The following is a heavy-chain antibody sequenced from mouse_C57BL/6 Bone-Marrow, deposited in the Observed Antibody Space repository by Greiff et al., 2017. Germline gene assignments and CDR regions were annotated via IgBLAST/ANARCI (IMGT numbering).Heavy chain of an antibody. D-gene: IGHD2-12*01. V-gene: IGHV14-1*01. Sequence: EVQLQQSGAELVRPGASVKLSCTASGFNINDSYMHWVKQRPEQGLEWIGRIDPEDGDTEYAPKFQGKATLTVDTSANTAYLQLSSLTSEDTAVYYCTRDDGYFDVWGTGTTVTVAS. J-gene: IGHJ1*03. CDR3: TRDDGYFDV. CDR1: GFNINDSY. CDR2: IDPEDGDT.